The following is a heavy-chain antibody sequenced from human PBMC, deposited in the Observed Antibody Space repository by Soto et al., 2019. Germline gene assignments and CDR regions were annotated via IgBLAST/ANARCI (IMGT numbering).Heavy chain of an antibody. CDR1: GFIFSNFG. CDR3: ARDDIPGRAVATYGMDV. Sequence: LRLSCAASGFIFSNFGMHWVRQAPGKGLEWVAVIWYDGSNEYYADSVKGRFTISKDNSKNTLYLQMNSLRAEDTAVYYCARDDIPGRAVATYGMDVWGQGTTVTVSS. J-gene: IGHJ6*02. CDR2: IWYDGSNE. D-gene: IGHD6-19*01. V-gene: IGHV3-33*01.